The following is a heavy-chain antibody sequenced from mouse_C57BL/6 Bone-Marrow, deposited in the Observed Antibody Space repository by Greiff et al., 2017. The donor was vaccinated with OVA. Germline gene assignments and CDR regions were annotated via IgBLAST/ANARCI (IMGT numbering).Heavy chain of an antibody. CDR3: ARRGYGGPFAY. J-gene: IGHJ3*01. D-gene: IGHD1-1*01. Sequence: EVKLVESGGGLVQPGGSLKLSCAASGFTFSDYGMAWVRQAPRKGPEWVAFISNLAYSIYYADTVTGRFTISRENAKNTLYLEMSSLRSEDTAMYYCARRGYGGPFAYWGQGTLVTVSA. CDR2: ISNLAYSI. CDR1: GFTFSDYG. V-gene: IGHV5-15*01.